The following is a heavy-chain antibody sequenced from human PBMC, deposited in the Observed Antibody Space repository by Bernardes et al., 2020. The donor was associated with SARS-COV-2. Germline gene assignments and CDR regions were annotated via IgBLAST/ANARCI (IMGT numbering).Heavy chain of an antibody. CDR3: VRAGGYDFYLDS. J-gene: IGHJ4*02. V-gene: IGHV3-49*02. Sequence: KVHGGAPEYAASVQGRFSISRDDSKSISYLQMNRLKIEDTAVYYCVRAGGYDFYLDSWGQGTVVTVSS. D-gene: IGHD5-12*01. CDR2: KVHGGAP.